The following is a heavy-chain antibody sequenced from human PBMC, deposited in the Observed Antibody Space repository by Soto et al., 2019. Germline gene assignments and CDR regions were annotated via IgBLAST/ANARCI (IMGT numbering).Heavy chain of an antibody. V-gene: IGHV4-4*02. CDR3: ARVRSDGWYWAFDM. D-gene: IGHD6-19*01. Sequence: QVQLQESGPGLVKPSETLSLTCAVSDDSISSSNWWTWVRQAPGKGLEWIGEIYHTEDTNYNPSLKRRVTISMDRSKNQFSLKVTSVIAADTAVYYCARVRSDGWYWAFDMWGQGTMVTVSS. J-gene: IGHJ3*02. CDR1: DDSISSSNW. CDR2: IYHTEDT.